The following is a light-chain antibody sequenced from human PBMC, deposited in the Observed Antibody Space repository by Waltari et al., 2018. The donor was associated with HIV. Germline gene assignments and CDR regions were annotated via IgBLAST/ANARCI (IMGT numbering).Light chain of an antibody. J-gene: IGLJ1*01. CDR2: EVN. CDR3: SSFSSGNSLEV. CDR1: SSDVGGFNY. Sequence: SALTQPASVSGSPGQTVTISCAGTSSDVGGFNYFSWYHQHPGKAPKLMIYEVNNRPSSISSRFSGSKSGNTAYLTISGLQAEDEADYYCSSFSSGNSLEVFGTGTKVTFL. V-gene: IGLV2-14*01.